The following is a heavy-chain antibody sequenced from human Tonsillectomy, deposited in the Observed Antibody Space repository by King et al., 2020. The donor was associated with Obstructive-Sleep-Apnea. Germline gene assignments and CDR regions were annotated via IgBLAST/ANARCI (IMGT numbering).Heavy chain of an antibody. CDR1: GGSISSYY. CDR3: ARGVYSYGLGVWFDP. CDR2: IYYSGST. Sequence: QLQESGPGLVKPSETLSLTCTVSGGSISSYYWSWSRQPPGEGLEWIGDIYYSGSTNYNPSLKSRVTISVDTSKNQFSLKLSSVTAADTAVYYCARGVYSYGLGVWFDPWGQGTLVTVSS. J-gene: IGHJ5*02. V-gene: IGHV4-59*01. D-gene: IGHD5-18*01.